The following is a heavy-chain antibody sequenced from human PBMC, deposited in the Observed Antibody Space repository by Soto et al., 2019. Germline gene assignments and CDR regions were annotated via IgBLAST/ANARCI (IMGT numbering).Heavy chain of an antibody. CDR1: GGSFSGYY. Sequence: ETLSLTCAVYGGSFSGYYWSWIRQPPGKGLEWIGEINHSGSTNYNPSLKSRVTISVDTSKNQFSLKLSSVTAADTAVYYCEGNYGVKWDYWGQGTLVTVSS. CDR2: INHSGST. J-gene: IGHJ4*02. CDR3: EGNYGVKWDY. D-gene: IGHD4-4*01. V-gene: IGHV4-34*01.